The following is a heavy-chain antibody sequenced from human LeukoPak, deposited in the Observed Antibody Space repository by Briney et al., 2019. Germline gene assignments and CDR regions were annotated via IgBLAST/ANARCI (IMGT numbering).Heavy chain of an antibody. V-gene: IGHV3-30*02. D-gene: IGHD3-22*01. CDR2: IRYDGSNK. Sequence: GGSLRLSCAASGFTFSSYWMSWVRQAPGKGLEWVAFIRYDGSNKYYADSVKGRFTISRDNSKNTLYLQMNSLRAEDTAVYYCANLDSSGYSVFDYWGQGTLVTVSS. CDR1: GFTFSSYW. CDR3: ANLDSSGYSVFDY. J-gene: IGHJ4*02.